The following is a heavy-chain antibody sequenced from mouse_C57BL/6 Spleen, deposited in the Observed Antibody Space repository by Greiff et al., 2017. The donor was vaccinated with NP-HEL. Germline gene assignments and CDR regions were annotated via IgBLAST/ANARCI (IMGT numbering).Heavy chain of an antibody. V-gene: IGHV1-52*01. Sequence: VQLQQPGAELVRPGSSVKLSCKASGYTFTSYWMHWVKQRPIQGLEWIGNIDPSDSETHYNQKFKDKATLTVDKSSSPAYMQLSSLTSEDAAVYYCARLRGGGYFDYWGQGTTLTVSS. CDR2: IDPSDSET. CDR1: GYTFTSYW. J-gene: IGHJ2*01. CDR3: ARLRGGGYFDY.